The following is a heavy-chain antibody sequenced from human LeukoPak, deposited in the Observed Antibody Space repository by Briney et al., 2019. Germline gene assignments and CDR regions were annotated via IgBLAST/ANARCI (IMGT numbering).Heavy chain of an antibody. J-gene: IGHJ6*03. V-gene: IGHV1-18*01. CDR2: ISAYNGNT. Sequence: ASVKVSCKASGYTFTSYGISWVRQAPGQGLEWMGWISAYNGNTNYAQKLQGRVTMTTDTSTSTAYMELRSLRSDDTAVYYCARGGYSDYDPDYYYYYMDVWGKGTTVTVSS. CDR3: ARGGYSDYDPDYYYYYMDV. D-gene: IGHD5-12*01. CDR1: GYTFTSYG.